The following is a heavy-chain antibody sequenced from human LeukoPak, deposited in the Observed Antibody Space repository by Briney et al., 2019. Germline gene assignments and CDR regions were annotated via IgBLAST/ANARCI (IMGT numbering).Heavy chain of an antibody. CDR2: IRYDGRNK. J-gene: IGHJ4*02. Sequence: PGGSLRLSCAASGFTFSNYGMHWVRQAPGKGLEWVGFIRYDGRNKYYADFVKGRFTISRDNSKNTLYLQMNSLRAEDTAVYYCAKDSLPMIVVVITYYFDYWGQGTLVTVSS. D-gene: IGHD3-22*01. V-gene: IGHV3-30*02. CDR3: AKDSLPMIVVVITYYFDY. CDR1: GFTFSNYG.